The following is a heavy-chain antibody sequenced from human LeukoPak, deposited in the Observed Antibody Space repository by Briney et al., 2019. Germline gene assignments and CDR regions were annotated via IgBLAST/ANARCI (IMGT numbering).Heavy chain of an antibody. CDR1: GGSISSYY. CDR2: IYYSGST. D-gene: IGHD1-26*01. Sequence: SETLSLTCTVSGGSISSYYWSWIRQPPGKGLEWIGYIYYSGSTNYNPSLKSRVTISVDTSKNQFSLKLSSVTAADTAVYYCARGAILRYSGSYPTFHAFDIWGQGTMVTVSS. J-gene: IGHJ3*02. CDR3: ARGAILRYSGSYPTFHAFDI. V-gene: IGHV4-59*12.